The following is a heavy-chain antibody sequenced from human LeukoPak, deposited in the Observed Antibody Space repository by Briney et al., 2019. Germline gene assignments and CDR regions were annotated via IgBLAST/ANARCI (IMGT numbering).Heavy chain of an antibody. Sequence: GGSLRLSCEASGFIVSDYGMNWVRQAQGKGLEFVSYISSSGRTTFYADYVKGRFTISRDTAKNSLFLQMTSLGAEDTAMYYCASGYDFSDGSKRGFANWGQGTLVTVSS. CDR3: ASGYDFSDGSKRGFAN. CDR2: ISSSGRTT. V-gene: IGHV3-48*01. D-gene: IGHD3-3*01. J-gene: IGHJ4*02. CDR1: GFIVSDYG.